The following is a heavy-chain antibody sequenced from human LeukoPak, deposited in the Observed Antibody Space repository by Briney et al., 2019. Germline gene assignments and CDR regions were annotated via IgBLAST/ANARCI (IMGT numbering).Heavy chain of an antibody. V-gene: IGHV3-21*06. Sequence: GGSLRLSCIASGFTFDFYAMDWLRQAPGKGPERVASIHDSSNYIHYADSVRGRFTISRDNTRNSVFLQMEGLRVDDTAVYHCAKDVSGVAEGVDLWGQGTLVTVSS. CDR2: IHDSSNYI. CDR3: AKDVSGVAEGVDL. D-gene: IGHD3-10*01. CDR1: GFTFDFYA. J-gene: IGHJ4*01.